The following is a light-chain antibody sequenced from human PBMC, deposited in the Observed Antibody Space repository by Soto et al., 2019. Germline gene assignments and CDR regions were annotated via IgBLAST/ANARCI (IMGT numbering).Light chain of an antibody. Sequence: DIQMTQSPSSLSASVGDRVTITCRTSQSISSYLNWYQQKPGKAPKLLIYAAFSLQSGVPSRFSVSGSGTDFTLTISSLQPEDFATYYCQQSYSTLVTFGGWTKVDI. CDR3: QQSYSTLVT. J-gene: IGKJ4*01. CDR1: QSISSY. CDR2: AAF. V-gene: IGKV1-39*01.